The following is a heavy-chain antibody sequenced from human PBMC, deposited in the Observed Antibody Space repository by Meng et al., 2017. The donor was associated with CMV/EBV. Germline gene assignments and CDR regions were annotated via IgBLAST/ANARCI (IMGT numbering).Heavy chain of an antibody. CDR3: AHTWSSNYFDP. J-gene: IGHJ5*02. CDR2: IYWNDDK. V-gene: IGHV2-5*01. D-gene: IGHD4-11*01. CDR1: GFSLTTSGVS. Sequence: SGPTLVKPPQTLALTCTFSGFSLTTSGVSVGWIRQPPGKALEWLALIYWNDDKRYSPSLKSRLTITKDTSKNQVVLTVTNMDPVDTATYYCAHTWSSNYFDPWGQGTLVTVSS.